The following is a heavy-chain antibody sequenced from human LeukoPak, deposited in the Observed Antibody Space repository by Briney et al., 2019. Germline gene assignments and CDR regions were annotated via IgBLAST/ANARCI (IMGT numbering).Heavy chain of an antibody. CDR3: TTDVTYYYESSAFDI. CDR2: ISGSGDST. J-gene: IGHJ3*02. Sequence: PGGSLRLSCAASGFTFSRDVMNWVRQAPGKGLEWVSAISGSGDSTYYADSVKGRFTISRDNSKNMLYLQMNSLRVEDTAVYYCTTDVTYYYESSAFDIWGQGTMVTVSS. V-gene: IGHV3-23*01. D-gene: IGHD3-22*01. CDR1: GFTFSRDV.